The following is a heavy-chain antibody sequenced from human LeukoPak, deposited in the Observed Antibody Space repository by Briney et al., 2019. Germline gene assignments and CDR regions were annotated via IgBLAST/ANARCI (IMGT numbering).Heavy chain of an antibody. CDR1: GYTFTSYG. CDR3: ARVLAAAGTNYFDY. CDR2: ISANNGNT. V-gene: IGHV1-18*01. Sequence: GASVKVSCKASGYTFTSYGISWVRQAPGQGFEWMGWISANNGNTNYAQKLQGRVTTTTDTSTSTAYMELRSLRSDDTAVYYCARVLAAAGTNYFDYWGQGTLVTVSS. J-gene: IGHJ4*02. D-gene: IGHD6-13*01.